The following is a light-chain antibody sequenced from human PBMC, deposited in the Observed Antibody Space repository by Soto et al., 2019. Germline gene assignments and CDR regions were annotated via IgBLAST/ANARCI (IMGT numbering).Light chain of an antibody. CDR1: NIGRKS. CDR2: DDN. J-gene: IGLJ3*02. CDR3: QLWDSSSDHAGV. V-gene: IGLV3-21*02. Sequence: LSQPPSVSVAPGQTARFTCGGDNIGRKSIHWYQQKPGQAPVLVVYDDNDRPSGIPERISGSHSGNTATLTISGVQAGGEADYYCQLWDSSSDHAGVFGGGTKLTVL.